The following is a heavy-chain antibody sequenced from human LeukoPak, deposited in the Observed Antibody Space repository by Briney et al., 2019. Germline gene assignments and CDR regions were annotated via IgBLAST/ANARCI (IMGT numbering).Heavy chain of an antibody. CDR1: GFTFSSYG. CDR2: ISYDGSNK. Sequence: GGSLRLSCEASGFTFSSYGMHWVRQAPGKGLEWVAVISYDGSNKYYADSVKGRFTISRDNSKNTLYLQMNSLRAEDTAVYYCAKDRPLRWVVPAAMGGVGVDYWGQGTLVTVSS. V-gene: IGHV3-30*18. J-gene: IGHJ4*02. D-gene: IGHD2-2*01. CDR3: AKDRPLRWVVPAAMGGVGVDY.